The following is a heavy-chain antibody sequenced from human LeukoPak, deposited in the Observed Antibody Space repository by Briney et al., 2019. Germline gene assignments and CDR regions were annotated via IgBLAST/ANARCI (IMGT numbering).Heavy chain of an antibody. CDR1: GYSFTSYW. D-gene: IGHD5-18*01. V-gene: IGHV5-51*01. CDR3: ARQRERGYSYDLG. J-gene: IGHJ4*02. Sequence: GEALKISCKGSGYSFTSYWIAWVRQMPGKGLEWMGMIYPSDSDTSYSPSFRGQVTISGDKSISTAYLQWSSLKASDTAMYYCARQRERGYSYDLGWGQGTLVTVSS. CDR2: IYPSDSDT.